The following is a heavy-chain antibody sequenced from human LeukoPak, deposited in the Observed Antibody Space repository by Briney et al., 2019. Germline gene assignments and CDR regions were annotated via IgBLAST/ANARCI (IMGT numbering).Heavy chain of an antibody. Sequence: PGGSLRLSCAASGFTFSSYWMNWVRQAPGKGLEWVANIKQDGSEKDYVDSVKGRLTISRDNAKNSLYLQMNSLRAEDTAVYFCARVSSLAVAGFCDYWGQGILVTVSS. CDR1: GFTFSSYW. CDR2: IKQDGSEK. CDR3: ARVSSLAVAGFCDY. V-gene: IGHV3-7*01. D-gene: IGHD6-19*01. J-gene: IGHJ4*02.